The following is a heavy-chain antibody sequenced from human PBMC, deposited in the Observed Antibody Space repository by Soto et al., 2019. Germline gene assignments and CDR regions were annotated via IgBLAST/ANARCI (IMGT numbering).Heavy chain of an antibody. CDR1: GGSISSSRYY. J-gene: IGHJ3*02. CDR3: ARHPTDSLDDFDI. V-gene: IGHV4-39*01. CDR2: IFYSGST. D-gene: IGHD3-22*01. Sequence: SETLSLTCTVSGGSISSSRYYWGWIRQPPGKGLEWIGSIFYSGSTYHNPSLKSLVTISVDTSKNQFSLKLSSVTAADKAVYYCARHPTDSLDDFDIWGQGTMVTVSS.